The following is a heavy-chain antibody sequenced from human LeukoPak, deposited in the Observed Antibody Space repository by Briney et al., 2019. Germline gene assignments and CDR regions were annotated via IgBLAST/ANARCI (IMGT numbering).Heavy chain of an antibody. V-gene: IGHV3-23*01. CDR2: ISGSGDRT. Sequence: GGSLRLSXAASGFTFSRHHMSWVRQAPGKGLEWVSSISGSGDRTYYADSVKGRFTISRDNSKNTLYLQMNSLTAKDTALYFCGKDLNEAEAADWFDPRGQGTLVTVSS. D-gene: IGHD6-19*01. J-gene: IGHJ5*02. CDR3: GKDLNEAEAADWFDP. CDR1: GFTFSRHH.